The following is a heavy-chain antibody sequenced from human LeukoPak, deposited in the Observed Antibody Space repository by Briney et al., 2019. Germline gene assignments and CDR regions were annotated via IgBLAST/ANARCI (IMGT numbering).Heavy chain of an antibody. CDR1: GFTFDDYA. D-gene: IGHD3-16*01. J-gene: IGHJ4*02. Sequence: PGGSLRLSCAASGFTFDDYAMHWVRQAPGKGLEWVSGITWNSGSIGYADSVKGRFTISRDNAKNSLYLQMNSLRAEDTALYYCAKDGSLGGGVVGEVDYWGQGTLVTVSS. V-gene: IGHV3-9*01. CDR3: AKDGSLGGGVVGEVDY. CDR2: ITWNSGSI.